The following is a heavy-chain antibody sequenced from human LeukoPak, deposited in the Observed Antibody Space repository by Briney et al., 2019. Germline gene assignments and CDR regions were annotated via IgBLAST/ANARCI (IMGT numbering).Heavy chain of an antibody. V-gene: IGHV3-11*04. CDR3: ARDSCTDDVCFDY. J-gene: IGHJ4*02. D-gene: IGHD2-8*01. CDR2: ISTSGSTI. CDR1: GFTFRDYY. Sequence: PGGSLRLSCAASGFTFRDYYMSWIRQAPGKGLEWVSYISTSGSTIYYVDSVKGRFTISRDNAKNSLYLQTNSLRAEDTAVYYCARDSCTDDVCFDYWGQGTLVTVSS.